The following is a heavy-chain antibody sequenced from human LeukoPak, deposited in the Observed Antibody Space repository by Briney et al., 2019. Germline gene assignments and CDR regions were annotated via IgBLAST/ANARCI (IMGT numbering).Heavy chain of an antibody. D-gene: IGHD3-22*01. V-gene: IGHV4-39*07. CDR1: GGSISSSSYY. J-gene: IGHJ4*02. CDR3: ARVAWDSSGYYYKYFDY. CDR2: IYYSGST. Sequence: PSETLSLTCTVSGGSISSSSYYWGWIRQPPGKGLEWIGNIYYSGSTYYNPSLKSRVTISVDTSKNHFSLKLSSLTAADTAVYYCARVAWDSSGYYYKYFDYWGQGTLVTVSS.